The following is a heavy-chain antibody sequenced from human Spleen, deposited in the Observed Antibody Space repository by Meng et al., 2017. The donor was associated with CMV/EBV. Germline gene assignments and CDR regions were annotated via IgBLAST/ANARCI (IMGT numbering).Heavy chain of an antibody. CDR1: GGTSSSYA. D-gene: IGHD2-2*01. CDR3: ARGRTVPQGSFDY. Sequence: CKASGGTSSSYAISWVRQAPGQGLEWMGGIIPIFGTANYAQKFQGRVTITTDESTSTAYMELSSLRSEDTAVYYCARGRTVPQGSFDYWGQGTLVTVSS. V-gene: IGHV1-69*05. CDR2: IIPIFGTA. J-gene: IGHJ4*02.